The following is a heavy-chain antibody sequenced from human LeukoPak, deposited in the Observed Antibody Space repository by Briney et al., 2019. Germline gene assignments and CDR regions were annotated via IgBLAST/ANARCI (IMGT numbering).Heavy chain of an antibody. V-gene: IGHV1-69*05. Sequence: ASVKVSCTASGGTFSSYAISWVRQAPGQGLEWMGRIIPIFGTANYAQKFQGRVTITTDESTSTAYMELSSLRSEETAVYYCAREGRGYSYGQFETWFDPWGQGTLVTVSS. CDR2: IIPIFGTA. J-gene: IGHJ5*02. CDR3: AREGRGYSYGQFETWFDP. CDR1: GGTFSSYA. D-gene: IGHD5-18*01.